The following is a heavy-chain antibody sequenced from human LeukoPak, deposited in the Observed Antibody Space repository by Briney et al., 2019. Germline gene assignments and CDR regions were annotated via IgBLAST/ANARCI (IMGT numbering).Heavy chain of an antibody. CDR1: GGSFSGYY. D-gene: IGHD6-6*01. CDR2: INHSGST. V-gene: IGHV4-34*01. J-gene: IGHJ6*02. Sequence: SETLSLTCAVYGGSFSGYYWSWIRQPPGKGLGWIGEINHSGSTNYNPSLKSRVTISVDTSKNQFSLKLSSVTAADTAVYYCARSYSSSGYYYYGMDLWGQGTTVTVSS. CDR3: ARSYSSSGYYYYGMDL.